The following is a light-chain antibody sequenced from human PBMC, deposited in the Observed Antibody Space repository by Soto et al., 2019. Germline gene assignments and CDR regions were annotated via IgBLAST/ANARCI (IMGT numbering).Light chain of an antibody. CDR1: QSVGNN. J-gene: IGKJ4*01. Sequence: EIVMTPSPATLSVSPGERATLSCRASQSVGNNLAWYRQKSGQAPRLLIYSASTRATGIPARFSGSGSGTEFTLTIDSLQSDDFAVYLCQQYRNWPLPFGGGTKVDIK. V-gene: IGKV3-15*01. CDR3: QQYRNWPLP. CDR2: SAS.